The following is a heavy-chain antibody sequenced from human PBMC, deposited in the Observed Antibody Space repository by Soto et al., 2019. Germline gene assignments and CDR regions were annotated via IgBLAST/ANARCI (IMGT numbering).Heavy chain of an antibody. V-gene: IGHV2-5*02. J-gene: IGHJ6*02. Sequence: QITLEESGPTLVKPRQTLTLTCSFSGFSLSTRGMGVGWIRQPPGKALEWLGLIYWDDDKLYNPSLKSRLTITKGTFKNQVVLTVTNMDPVDTATYYCARRTDQYDSTGVAMDVWGPGTTVTVSS. CDR1: GFSLSTRGMG. CDR2: IYWDDDK. CDR3: ARRTDQYDSTGVAMDV. D-gene: IGHD3-22*01.